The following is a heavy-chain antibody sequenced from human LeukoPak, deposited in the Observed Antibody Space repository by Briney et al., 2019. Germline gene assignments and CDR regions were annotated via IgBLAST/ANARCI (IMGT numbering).Heavy chain of an antibody. CDR2: IIPILGIA. CDR1: GGTFSSYT. V-gene: IGHV1-69*02. Sequence: SVKVSCKASGGTFSSYTISWVRQAPGQGLEWMGRIIPILGIANYAQKFQGRVTITADKSTSTAYMELSSLRSEDTAVYYCARAGPYYYDSSGYYGNFDYWGQGTLVIVSS. CDR3: ARAGPYYYDSSGYYGNFDY. J-gene: IGHJ4*02. D-gene: IGHD3-22*01.